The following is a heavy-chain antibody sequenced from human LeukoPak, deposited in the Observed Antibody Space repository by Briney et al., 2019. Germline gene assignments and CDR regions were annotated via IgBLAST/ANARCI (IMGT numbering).Heavy chain of an antibody. CDR1: GGCISIGGYY. J-gene: IGHJ6*02. CDR2: IYYSGST. V-gene: IGHV4-61*08. D-gene: IGHD1-26*01. Sequence: SETLSLTCTVSGGCISIGGYYWSWIRQHPGKGLEWIGYIYYSGSTNYNPSLKSRVTISVDTSKNQFSLKLSSVTAADTAVYYCARDSPYSGSYYYYGMDVWGQGTTVTVSS. CDR3: ARDSPYSGSYYYYGMDV.